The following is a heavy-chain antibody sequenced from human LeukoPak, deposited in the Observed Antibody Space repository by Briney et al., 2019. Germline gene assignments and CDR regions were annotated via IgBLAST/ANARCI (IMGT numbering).Heavy chain of an antibody. J-gene: IGHJ4*02. CDR3: ARRSSGWYRY. Sequence: GGSLRLSCAASGFTFSSYSMNWVRQAPGKGLEWVSSISSSSSYIYYADSVKGRFTISRDDAKNSLYLQMNSLRGDDTAVYYCARRSSGWYRYWGQGTLVTVSS. D-gene: IGHD6-19*01. CDR2: ISSSSSYI. V-gene: IGHV3-21*01. CDR1: GFTFSSYS.